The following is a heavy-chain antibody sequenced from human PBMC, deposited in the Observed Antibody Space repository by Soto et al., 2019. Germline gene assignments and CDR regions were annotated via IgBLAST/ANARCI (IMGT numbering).Heavy chain of an antibody. J-gene: IGHJ5*02. CDR1: GYSFTSYW. CDR3: ARLRGVRGVITENWFDP. Sequence: GESLKISCQGSGYSFTSYWISWVRQMPGKGLEWMGRIDPSDSYTNYSPSFQGHVTISADKSISTAYLQWSSLKASDTAMYYCARLRGVRGVITENWFDPWGQGTQVTVSS. D-gene: IGHD3-10*01. V-gene: IGHV5-10-1*01. CDR2: IDPSDSYT.